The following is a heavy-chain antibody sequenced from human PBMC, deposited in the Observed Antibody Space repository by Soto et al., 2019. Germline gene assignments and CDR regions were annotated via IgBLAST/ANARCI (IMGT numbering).Heavy chain of an antibody. CDR2: IIPIFGVT. V-gene: IGHV1-69*04. CDR3: VRDWESTTQTWGFGDS. J-gene: IGHJ4*02. D-gene: IGHD3-10*01. Sequence: QVQEVQSGAEVKKPGSSVKVSCKASGGTFSSYTITWVRQAPGQGLEWLGRIIPIFGVTNYAQKFQDRLTMSADRPTTTAYMELSSLTSADTAVYYCVRDWESTTQTWGFGDSWGQGTLVTVSS. CDR1: GGTFSSYT.